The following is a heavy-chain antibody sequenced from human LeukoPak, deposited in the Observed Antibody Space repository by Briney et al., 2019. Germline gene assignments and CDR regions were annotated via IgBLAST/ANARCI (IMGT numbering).Heavy chain of an antibody. Sequence: ASVKVSCKVSGYTLTELSMHWVRQAPGKGLEWMGGFDPEDGETIYAQKFQGRVTMTEDTSTDTAYTELSSLRSEDTAVYYCATAGVAATIYYFDYWGQGTLVTVSS. CDR3: ATAGVAATIYYFDY. CDR2: FDPEDGET. CDR1: GYTLTELS. J-gene: IGHJ4*02. D-gene: IGHD2-15*01. V-gene: IGHV1-24*01.